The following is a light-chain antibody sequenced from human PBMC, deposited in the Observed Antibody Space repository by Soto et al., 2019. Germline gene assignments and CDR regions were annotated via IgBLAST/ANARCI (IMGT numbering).Light chain of an antibody. V-gene: IGLV2-8*01. CDR2: EVT. CDR3: SSYADTNNLV. Sequence: QSALTQPPSACGSPGQSVTSSCTGTGSDVASYDYVSLYQQHPGKAPKLIIYEVTKRPSGVPDRFSASKSGTTASLTVSGLQAEDEAAYYCSSYADTNNLVFGSGTEVTAL. CDR1: GSDVASYDY. J-gene: IGLJ2*01.